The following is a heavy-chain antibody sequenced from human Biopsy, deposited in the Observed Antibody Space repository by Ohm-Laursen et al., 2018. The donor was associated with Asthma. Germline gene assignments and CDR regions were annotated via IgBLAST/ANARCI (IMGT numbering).Heavy chain of an antibody. CDR1: GFSFSSSN. CDR3: AREGVAGTHIED. Sequence: SLRLSCSASGFSFSSSNINWVRQAPGKGLEWVAVISYDGSSIYYADSVKGRFTISRDNSKNTLSLQMNSLTAEDTAVYYCAREGVAGTHIEDWGQGTLVTVSS. D-gene: IGHD6-19*01. J-gene: IGHJ4*02. CDR2: ISYDGSSI. V-gene: IGHV3-30-3*01.